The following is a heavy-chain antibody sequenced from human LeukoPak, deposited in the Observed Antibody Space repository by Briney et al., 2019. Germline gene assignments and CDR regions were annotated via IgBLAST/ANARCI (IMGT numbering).Heavy chain of an antibody. J-gene: IGHJ5*02. CDR1: GFTFSTFG. CDR3: AKTWEVGAA. Sequence: SGVSLRLSCAASGFTFSTFGMHWVRQAPGKGLEWVAVISADGTEKYYVDSVKGRFTISRDNAKNTLYLQMNSLRAEDTAVYYCAKTWEVGAAWGQGTLVTVSS. CDR2: ISADGTEK. V-gene: IGHV3-30*18. D-gene: IGHD1-26*01.